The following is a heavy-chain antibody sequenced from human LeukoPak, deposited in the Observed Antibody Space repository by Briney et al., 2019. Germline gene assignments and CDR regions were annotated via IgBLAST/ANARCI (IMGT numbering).Heavy chain of an antibody. Sequence: PSETLSLTCTVSGGSISSSSYYWGWIRQPPGKGLEWIGSIYYSGSTYYNPSLKSRVTISVDTSKNQFSLKLSSVTAADTAVYYCARVEVDAPLLDYWGQGTLVTVSS. CDR2: IYYSGST. CDR1: GGSISSSSYY. J-gene: IGHJ4*02. CDR3: ARVEVDAPLLDY. D-gene: IGHD2-15*01. V-gene: IGHV4-39*01.